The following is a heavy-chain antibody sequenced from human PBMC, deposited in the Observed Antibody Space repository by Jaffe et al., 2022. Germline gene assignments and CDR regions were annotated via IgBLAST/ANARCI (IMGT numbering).Heavy chain of an antibody. CDR3: ARGLEVGYPYYFDY. CDR2: INHSGST. V-gene: IGHV4-34*01. D-gene: IGHD1-1*01. Sequence: QVQLQQWGAGLLKPSETLSLTCAVYGGSFSGYYWSWIRQPPGKGLEWIGDINHSGSTNYHPSLKSRVTTSIDTSKNQFSLKLSSVTAADTAVYYCARGLEVGYPYYFDYWGQGILVTVSS. J-gene: IGHJ4*02. CDR1: GGSFSGYY.